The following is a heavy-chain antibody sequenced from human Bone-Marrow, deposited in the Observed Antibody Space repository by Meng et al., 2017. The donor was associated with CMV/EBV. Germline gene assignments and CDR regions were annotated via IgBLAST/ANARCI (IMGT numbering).Heavy chain of an antibody. V-gene: IGHV4-39*07. Sequence: SETLSLTCTVSGGSISSSSYYWGWIRQPPGKGLEWIGSIYYSGSTYYNPSLKSRVTISVDTSKNQFSLKLSPVTAADTAVYYCARALIWFGASYGMDVWGQGPTVTVSS. CDR1: GGSISSSSYY. J-gene: IGHJ6*02. CDR2: IYYSGST. CDR3: ARALIWFGASYGMDV. D-gene: IGHD3-10*01.